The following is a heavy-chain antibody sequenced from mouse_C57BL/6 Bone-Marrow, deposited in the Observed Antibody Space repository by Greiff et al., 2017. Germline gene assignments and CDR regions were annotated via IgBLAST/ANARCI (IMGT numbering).Heavy chain of an antibody. V-gene: IGHV7-1*01. J-gene: IGHJ1*03. Sequence: EVQGVESGGGLVQSGRSLRLSCATSGFTFSDFYMEWVRQAPGKGLEWIAASRNKANDYTTEYSASVKGRFIVSRDTSQSILYLQMNALRAEDTAIYYCAREDYDGYFDVCGTGSTGTVAS. CDR1: GFTFSDFY. CDR3: AREDYDGYFDV. D-gene: IGHD2-4*01. CDR2: SRNKANDYTT.